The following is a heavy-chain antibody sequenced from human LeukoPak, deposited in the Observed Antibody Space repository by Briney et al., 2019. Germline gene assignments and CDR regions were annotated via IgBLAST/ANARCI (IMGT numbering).Heavy chain of an antibody. CDR3: AREVRYPDAFDI. J-gene: IGHJ3*02. Sequence: SVKVSCRASGGTFSSYAISWARQAPGQGLEWMGGIIPIFGTANYAQKFQGRVTITADESTSTAYMELSSLRSEDTAVYYCAREVRYPDAFDIWGQGTMVTVSS. CDR2: IIPIFGTA. CDR1: GGTFSSYA. D-gene: IGHD3-9*01. V-gene: IGHV1-69*01.